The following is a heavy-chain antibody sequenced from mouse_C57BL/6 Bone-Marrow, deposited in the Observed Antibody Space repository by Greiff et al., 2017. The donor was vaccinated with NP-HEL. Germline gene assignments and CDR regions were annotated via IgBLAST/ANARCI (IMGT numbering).Heavy chain of an antibody. CDR3: ARSTMVKEVYAMDY. CDR2: ISDGGSYT. J-gene: IGHJ4*01. Sequence: EVQLVESGGGLVKPGGSLKLSCAASGFTFSSYAMSWVRQTPEKRLEWVATISDGGSYTYYPDNVKGRFTISRDNAKNNLYLQMSHLKSEDTAMYYCARSTMVKEVYAMDYWGQGTSVTVSS. V-gene: IGHV5-4*01. D-gene: IGHD2-2*01. CDR1: GFTFSSYA.